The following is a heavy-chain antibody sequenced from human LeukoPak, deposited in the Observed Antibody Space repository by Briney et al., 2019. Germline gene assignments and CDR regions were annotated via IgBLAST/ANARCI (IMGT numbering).Heavy chain of an antibody. CDR3: ARHTPSTIFGVVKINWFDP. Sequence: PSETLSLTCTVSGGSISSSSYYWGWIRQPPGKGLEWIGSIYYSGSTYYNPSLKSRVTISVDTSKNQFSLKLSSVTAADTAVYYCARHTPSTIFGVVKINWFDPWGQGTLVTVSS. CDR1: GGSISSSSYY. V-gene: IGHV4-39*01. J-gene: IGHJ5*02. D-gene: IGHD3-3*01. CDR2: IYYSGST.